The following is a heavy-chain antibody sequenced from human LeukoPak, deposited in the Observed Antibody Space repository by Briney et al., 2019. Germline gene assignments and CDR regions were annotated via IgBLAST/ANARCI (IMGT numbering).Heavy chain of an antibody. J-gene: IGHJ4*02. Sequence: ASVKVSCKASGYTFTTNDINWVRQAAGQGLEWMGWMNPNSGHTDYAPKFQGGITMTRNTSINTAYMELSSLTSEDTAVYLCAREVSGDFALDSWGQGTLVTVSS. CDR3: AREVSGDFALDS. CDR1: GYTFTTND. V-gene: IGHV1-8*01. CDR2: MNPNSGHT.